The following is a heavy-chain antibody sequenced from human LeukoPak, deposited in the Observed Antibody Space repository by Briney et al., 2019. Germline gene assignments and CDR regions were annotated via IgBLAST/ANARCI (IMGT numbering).Heavy chain of an antibody. Sequence: WTWIWQPPGKGLEWIGCISYIGTTNYNPSLKSRVTISIDTSKNQFSLKVRSVTAADTAVYYCARDLVTVTKGFDIWGQGTMVSVSS. CDR2: ISYIGTT. CDR3: ARDLVTVTKGFDI. J-gene: IGHJ3*02. D-gene: IGHD4-17*01. V-gene: IGHV4-59*01.